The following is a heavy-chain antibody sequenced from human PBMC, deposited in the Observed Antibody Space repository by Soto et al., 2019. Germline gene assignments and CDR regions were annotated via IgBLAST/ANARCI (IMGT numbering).Heavy chain of an antibody. CDR1: GFTFISYD. CDR2: ISFDGSKK. J-gene: IGHJ6*01. Sequence: VGSLRLSCVGSGFTFISYDMHWVRQAPGKGLEWVGFISFDGSKKHYADSVEGRFTISRDNSKSTMYLEMSSLRPEDTAVYYCTKVDVWGPGTAVTVSS. V-gene: IGHV3-30-3*01. CDR3: TKVDV.